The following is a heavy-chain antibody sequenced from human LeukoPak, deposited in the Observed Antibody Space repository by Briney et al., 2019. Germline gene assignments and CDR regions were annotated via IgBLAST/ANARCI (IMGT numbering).Heavy chain of an antibody. Sequence: PSETLSLTCTVSGYSISSGYYWGWIRQPPGKGLEWIGSIFHSGSTNYNPSLKSRLSISVDTSKNQFSLKLSSVTAADTAVYYCARHGGGYNTGGDFDIWGQGNLVTVSS. CDR3: ARHGGGYNTGGDFDI. D-gene: IGHD5-18*01. CDR2: IFHSGST. J-gene: IGHJ4*02. V-gene: IGHV4-38-2*02. CDR1: GYSISSGYY.